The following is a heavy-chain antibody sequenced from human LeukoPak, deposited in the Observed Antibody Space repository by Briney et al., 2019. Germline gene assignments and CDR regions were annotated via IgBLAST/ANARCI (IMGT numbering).Heavy chain of an antibody. Sequence: GSLRLSCAASGFTVSSNYMSWVRQPPGKGLEWIGEIYHSGSTNYNPSLKSRVTISVDKSKNQFSLKLSSVTAADTAVYYCARMVLGIYWYFDLWGRGTLVTVSS. J-gene: IGHJ2*01. CDR1: GFTVSSNY. CDR2: IYHSGST. V-gene: IGHV4-4*02. D-gene: IGHD7-27*01. CDR3: ARMVLGIYWYFDL.